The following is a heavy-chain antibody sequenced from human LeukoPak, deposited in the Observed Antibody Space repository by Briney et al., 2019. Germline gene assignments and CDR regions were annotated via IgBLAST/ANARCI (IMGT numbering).Heavy chain of an antibody. D-gene: IGHD3-10*01. Sequence: GGSLRLSCAASEFSVGSNYMTWVRQAPGKGLEWVSGISWNSGFIGYADSVKGRFTISRDNAKNSLYLQMNSLRAEDMALYYCAKGLYGSGSYPDYWGQGTLVTVSS. V-gene: IGHV3-9*03. CDR1: EFSVGSNY. CDR3: AKGLYGSGSYPDY. J-gene: IGHJ4*02. CDR2: ISWNSGFI.